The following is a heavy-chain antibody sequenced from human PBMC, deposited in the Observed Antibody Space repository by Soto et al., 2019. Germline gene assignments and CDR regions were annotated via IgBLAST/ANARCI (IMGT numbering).Heavy chain of an antibody. J-gene: IGHJ6*03. CDR1: GGSISSGGYY. D-gene: IGHD3-3*01. CDR3: ARGRPYYDFWSSHRKCALCYYYMDV. CDR2: IYYSGST. Sequence: PSETLSLTCTVSGGSISSGGYYWSWIRQHPGKGLEWIGYIYYSGSTYYNPSLKSRVTISVDTSKNQLSLKLSSVTAADTAVYYCARGRPYYDFWSSHRKCALCYYYMDVWGKGTTVTVSS. V-gene: IGHV4-31*03.